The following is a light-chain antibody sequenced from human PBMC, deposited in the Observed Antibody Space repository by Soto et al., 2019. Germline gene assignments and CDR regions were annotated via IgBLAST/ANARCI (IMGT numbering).Light chain of an antibody. CDR1: QNLSRYF. CDR2: GGS. Sequence: DILLTQSPGTLSLSPGERATLSCRASQNLSRYFLAWYQHKPGQAPRLLIHGGSSRATGIPVRLSGSGSETDFTLTITRLEPEDFAMYYCQQYSSSRTFGQGTKVDIK. CDR3: QQYSSSRT. J-gene: IGKJ1*01. V-gene: IGKV3-20*01.